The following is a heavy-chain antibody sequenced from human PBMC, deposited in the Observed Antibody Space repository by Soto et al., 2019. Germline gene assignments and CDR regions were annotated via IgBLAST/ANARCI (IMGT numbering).Heavy chain of an antibody. CDR2: IHSSGSI. Sequence: SETLSLTCTSPGGSISSDDYYWSWIRQAPGRGLEWIGYIHSSGSIYYNPSLKSRATMSIDTAGNQFSLKVSSVTVADTAVYYCARDLDGLHDDTSGPFPRPGWGQGTLVTVS. CDR3: ARDLDGLHDDTSGPFPRPG. D-gene: IGHD3-22*01. CDR1: GGSISSDDYY. V-gene: IGHV4-30-4*01. J-gene: IGHJ1*01.